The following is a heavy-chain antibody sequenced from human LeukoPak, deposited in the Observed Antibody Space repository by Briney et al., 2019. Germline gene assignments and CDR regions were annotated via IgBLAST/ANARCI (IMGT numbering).Heavy chain of an antibody. CDR2: INSDGSST. Sequence: GGSLRLSCAASGFTFSSYWMHWVRQAPGKGLVWVSRINSDGSSTSYADSVKGRFTISRDNAKNSLYLQMNSLRAEDTAVYYCAREASRVHYGDYVHYFDYWGQGTLVTVSS. CDR3: AREASRVHYGDYVHYFDY. CDR1: GFTFSSYW. D-gene: IGHD4-17*01. J-gene: IGHJ4*02. V-gene: IGHV3-74*01.